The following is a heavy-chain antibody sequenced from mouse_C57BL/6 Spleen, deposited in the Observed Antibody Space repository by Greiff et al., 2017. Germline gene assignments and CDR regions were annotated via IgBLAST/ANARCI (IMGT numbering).Heavy chain of an antibody. V-gene: IGHV5-17*01. CDR3: ARTGLRRIDFDY. Sequence: DVMLVESGGGLVKPGGSLKLSCAASGFTFSDYGMHWVRQAPEKGLEWVAYISSGSSTIYYADTVKGRFTISRDNAKNTLFLQMTSLRSEDTAMYYCARTGLRRIDFDYWGQGTTLTVSS. CDR1: GFTFSDYG. J-gene: IGHJ2*01. CDR2: ISSGSSTI. D-gene: IGHD2-4*01.